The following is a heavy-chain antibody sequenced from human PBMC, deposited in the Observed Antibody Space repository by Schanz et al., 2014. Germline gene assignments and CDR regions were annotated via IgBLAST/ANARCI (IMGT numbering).Heavy chain of an antibody. CDR3: ARGRARQLVHWFDP. J-gene: IGHJ5*02. CDR2: ISRSSSTI. D-gene: IGHD6-13*01. Sequence: EVRLVESGGGLVEPGGSLRLSCAVSGFTVNTNYMSWVRQAPGKGLEWVSYISRSSSTIYYADSVKGRFTISRDNARYSLYLEMNSLRAEDTAVYYCARGRARQLVHWFDPWGQGTLVTVSS. CDR1: GFTVNTNY. V-gene: IGHV3-48*04.